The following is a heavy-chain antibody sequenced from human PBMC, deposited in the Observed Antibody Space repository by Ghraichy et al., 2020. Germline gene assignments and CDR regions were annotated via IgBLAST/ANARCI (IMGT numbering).Heavy chain of an antibody. CDR2: IRYDGNTK. CDR3: ASLYYDTLAGYHAGYYMDV. Sequence: LNISCAAAGFTFSNYGMHWVRQAPGKGLEWVAFIRYDGNTKYYGDSVKGQFTISKDNSKNTLYLQMSSLRVDDTAMYYCASLYYDTLAGYHAGYYMDVWGKGTTVTVSS. J-gene: IGHJ6*03. CDR1: GFTFSNYG. V-gene: IGHV3-30*02. D-gene: IGHD3-9*01.